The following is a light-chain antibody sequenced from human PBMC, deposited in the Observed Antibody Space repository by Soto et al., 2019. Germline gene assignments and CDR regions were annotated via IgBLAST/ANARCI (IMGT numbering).Light chain of an antibody. CDR1: QSISSS. Sequence: EIVWPQSPAILSLSPGERATLSCRASQSISSSLAWYQQKPGQAPRLLIYAASNGATGIPARFSGTGSGTDFTLTISSLEPEDFAVYYCQQRYNWPLTFGGGTKVDIK. CDR3: QQRYNWPLT. V-gene: IGKV3-11*01. CDR2: AAS. J-gene: IGKJ4*01.